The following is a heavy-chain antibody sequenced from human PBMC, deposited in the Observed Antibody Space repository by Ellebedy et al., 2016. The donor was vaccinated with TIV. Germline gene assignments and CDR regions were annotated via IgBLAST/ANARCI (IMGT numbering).Heavy chain of an antibody. V-gene: IGHV4-39*01. Sequence: LETLSLTCTVSGGSISSSSYYWGWVRQPPGKGLESVGTIYYGGNTYYNPSLKSRVSISVDTSKNQFSLEFNSVTSADTAVYYCARNVLIFTFEKWYSDLWGRGTRVTVSS. J-gene: IGHJ2*01. CDR1: GGSISSSSYY. CDR2: IYYGGNT. CDR3: ARNVLIFTFEKWYSDL. D-gene: IGHD3/OR15-3a*01.